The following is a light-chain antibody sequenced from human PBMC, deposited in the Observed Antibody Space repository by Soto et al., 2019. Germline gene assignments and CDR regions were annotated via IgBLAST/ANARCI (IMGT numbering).Light chain of an antibody. CDR2: TNN. V-gene: IGLV1-44*01. CDR3: AAWDDSLDGHVV. Sequence: QSVLTQPPSASGTPGQRVAISCSGGSSNIGSNSVNWYQQLPGTAPKLLIYTNNLRPSGVPDRFSGSKSGTSASLAISGLQSDDEADYYCAAWDDSLDGHVVFGGGTQLTVL. J-gene: IGLJ2*01. CDR1: SSNIGSNS.